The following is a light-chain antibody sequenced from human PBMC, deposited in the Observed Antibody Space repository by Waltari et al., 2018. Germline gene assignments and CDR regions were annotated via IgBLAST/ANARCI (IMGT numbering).Light chain of an antibody. Sequence: QAVVTQEPSLTVSPGGTVTLTCGSSTGAVTSGHYPYWFQQKTGQAPRTLIYETSHKHSWTPARFSGSLLGGKAALTLSGAQPEDEADYYCLLSYSGVRLYWVFGGGTKLTVL. CDR2: ETS. V-gene: IGLV7-46*01. CDR3: LLSYSGVRLYWV. CDR1: TGAVTSGHY. J-gene: IGLJ3*02.